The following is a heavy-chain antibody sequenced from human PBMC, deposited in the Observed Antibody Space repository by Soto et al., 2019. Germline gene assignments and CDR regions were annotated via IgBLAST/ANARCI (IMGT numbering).Heavy chain of an antibody. Sequence: GGSLRLSCAASGFTFSSYEMNWVRQAPGKGLEWVSYISSSGSTIYYADSVKGRFTISRDNAKNSLYLQMNSLRAEDTAVYYCARILTYYYGSGSYYNAGYFDYWGQGTLVTVSS. D-gene: IGHD3-10*01. CDR3: ARILTYYYGSGSYYNAGYFDY. V-gene: IGHV3-48*03. CDR1: GFTFSSYE. CDR2: ISSSGSTI. J-gene: IGHJ4*02.